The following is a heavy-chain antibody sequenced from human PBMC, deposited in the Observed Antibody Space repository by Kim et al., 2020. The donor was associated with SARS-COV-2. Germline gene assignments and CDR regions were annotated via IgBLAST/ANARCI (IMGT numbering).Heavy chain of an antibody. CDR2: FDPEDGET. CDR3: ATYYSGSYWGRDWFDP. CDR1: GYTLTELS. D-gene: IGHD1-26*01. V-gene: IGHV1-24*01. Sequence: ASVKVSCKVSGYTLTELSMHWVRQAPGKGLEWMGGFDPEDGETIYAQKFQGRVTMTEDTSTDTAYMELSSLRSEDTVVYYCATYYSGSYWGRDWFDPWGQGTLVTVSS. J-gene: IGHJ5*02.